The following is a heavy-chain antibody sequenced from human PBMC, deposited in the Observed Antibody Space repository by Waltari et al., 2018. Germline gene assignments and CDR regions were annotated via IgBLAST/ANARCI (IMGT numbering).Heavy chain of an antibody. CDR1: GGSFSGYY. J-gene: IGHJ4*02. CDR3: ARGRHVWGSYRAGYFDY. Sequence: QVQLQQWGAGLLKPSETLSLTCAVYGGSFSGYYWSWIRKPPGKGLEWIGEINHSGSTNYNPSLKSRVTISVDTSKNQFSLKLSSVTAADTAVYYCARGRHVWGSYRAGYFDYWGQGTLVTVSS. CDR2: INHSGST. D-gene: IGHD3-16*02. V-gene: IGHV4-34*01.